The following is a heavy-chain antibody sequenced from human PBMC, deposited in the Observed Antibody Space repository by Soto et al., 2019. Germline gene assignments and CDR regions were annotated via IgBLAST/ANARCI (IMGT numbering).Heavy chain of an antibody. J-gene: IGHJ4*02. CDR1: GGSFSGYY. Sequence: WETLSLTCAVYGGSFSGYYWSWIRQPPGKGLEWIGEINHSGSTNYNPSLKSRVTISVDTSKNQFSLKLSSVTAADTAVYYCARGLRYYYDSSGYYSTPSFDYWGQGTLVTVSS. CDR3: ARGLRYYYDSSGYYSTPSFDY. CDR2: INHSGST. V-gene: IGHV4-34*01. D-gene: IGHD3-22*01.